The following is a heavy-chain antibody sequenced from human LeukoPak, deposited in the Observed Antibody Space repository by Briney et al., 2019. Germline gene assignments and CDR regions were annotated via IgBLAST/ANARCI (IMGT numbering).Heavy chain of an antibody. CDR2: IYISGST. Sequence: SETLSLTCTVSGDSISSGNYYWSWIRQPAGKGLEWIGRIYISGSTNYNPSLKSRVTISVDTSKNQFSLKLSSVTAADTAVYYCAREGDSSSWYWFDPWGQGTLVTVSS. J-gene: IGHJ5*02. D-gene: IGHD6-13*01. V-gene: IGHV4-61*02. CDR3: AREGDSSSWYWFDP. CDR1: GDSISSGNYY.